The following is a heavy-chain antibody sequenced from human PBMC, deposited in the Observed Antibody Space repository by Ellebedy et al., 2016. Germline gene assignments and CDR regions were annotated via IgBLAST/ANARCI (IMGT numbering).Heavy chain of an antibody. J-gene: IGHJ4*02. CDR2: INHSGST. CDR3: ARGRRGSGSYYPPLDY. D-gene: IGHD3-10*01. CDR1: GGSFSGYY. V-gene: IGHV4-34*01. Sequence: SETLSLTCAVYGGSFSGYYWSWIRQPPGKGLEWIGKINHSGSTNYNPSLKSRVTISVDTSKNQFSLKLSSVTAADTAVYYCARGRRGSGSYYPPLDYWGQGTLVTVSS.